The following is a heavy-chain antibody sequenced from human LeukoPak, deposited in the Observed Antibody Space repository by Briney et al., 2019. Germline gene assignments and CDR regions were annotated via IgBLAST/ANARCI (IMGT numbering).Heavy chain of an antibody. V-gene: IGHV6-1*01. J-gene: IGHJ3*02. CDR3: ARDSWASHDAFDI. Sequence: SQTLSLTCAISGDSVSSSSAAWNWIRQSPSRGLEWLGRTYSRSRWYKDYAVSVKSRITIDPDTSRNQFSLHLNSVTPEDTAVYYCARDSWASHDAFDIWGQGTMVTVSS. CDR2: TYSRSRWYK. CDR1: GDSVSSSSAA. D-gene: IGHD1-26*01.